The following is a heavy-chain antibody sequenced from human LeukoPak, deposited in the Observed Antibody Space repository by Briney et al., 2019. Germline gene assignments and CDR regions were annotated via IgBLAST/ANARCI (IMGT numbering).Heavy chain of an antibody. CDR1: GFTFSSYA. D-gene: IGHD6-19*01. J-gene: IGHJ4*02. Sequence: PGGSLRLSCAASGFTFSSYAMHWVRQAPGKGLEWVAVISYDGSNKYYADSVKGRFTVSRDNSKNTLYLQMNSLRAEDTAVCYCARARSGWYLGQFDYWGQGTLVTVSS. CDR2: ISYDGSNK. V-gene: IGHV3-30*04. CDR3: ARARSGWYLGQFDY.